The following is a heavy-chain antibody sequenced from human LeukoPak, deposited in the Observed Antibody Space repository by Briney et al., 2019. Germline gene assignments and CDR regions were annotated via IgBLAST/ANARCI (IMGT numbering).Heavy chain of an antibody. V-gene: IGHV4-34*01. CDR1: GGSFSGYY. CDR3: ARGFPPRGRGVKTLPVDY. J-gene: IGHJ4*02. CDR2: INHSGST. Sequence: SETLSLTCAVYGGSFSGYYWSWIRQPPGKGLEWIGEINHSGSTNYNPSLKSRVTISVDTSKNQFSLKLSSVTAADTAVYYCARGFPPRGRGVKTLPVDYWGQGTLVTVSS. D-gene: IGHD3-10*01.